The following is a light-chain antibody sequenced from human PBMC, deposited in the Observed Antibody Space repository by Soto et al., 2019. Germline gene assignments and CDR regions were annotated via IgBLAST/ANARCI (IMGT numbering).Light chain of an antibody. J-gene: IGLJ3*02. CDR1: SGHSNYA. CDR2: LNSDGSH. V-gene: IGLV4-69*01. Sequence: QLVLTQSPSASASLGASVKLTCTLSSGHSNYAIAWHQQQPEKGPRFLMKLNSDGSHSKGDGIPDRFSGSSSGAERYLTISSLQSEDEGDYYCQTWGTGIRVFGGGTKVTVL. CDR3: QTWGTGIRV.